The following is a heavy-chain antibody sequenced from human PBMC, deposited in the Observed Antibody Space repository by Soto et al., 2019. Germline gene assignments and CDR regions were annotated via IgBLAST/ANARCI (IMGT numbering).Heavy chain of an antibody. J-gene: IGHJ4*02. CDR3: ARFVVAGITYYFDS. D-gene: IGHD2-15*01. CDR2: IYWDDDK. CDR1: GFSLSSSGVG. V-gene: IGHV2-5*02. Sequence: QITLKESGPTLVKPTQTLTLTCTFSGFSLSSSGVGVRWIRQPPGKALEWLTFIYWDDDKRYSPSLKSRLTITKDTSKNQVVLTLTNLDPVDTATYYCARFVVAGITYYFDSWGQGTLLTVSS.